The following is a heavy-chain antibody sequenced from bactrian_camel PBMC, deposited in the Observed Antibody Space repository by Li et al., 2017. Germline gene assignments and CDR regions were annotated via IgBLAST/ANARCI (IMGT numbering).Heavy chain of an antibody. CDR3: AVRTFRGRGIGTLSDTAFYNY. V-gene: IGHV3S55*01. D-gene: IGHD6*01. Sequence: VQLVESGGGSVQTGGSLRLSCSAIGEGFGRYCMAWFRQVPGKDREGIAVIDKDGRTNYADSVTGRFTVSKDLAKNSLYLQTNSLQPEDTGMYYCAVRTFRGRGIGTLSDTAFYNYWGQGTQVTVS. CDR2: IDKDGRT. J-gene: IGHJ4*01. CDR1: GEGFGRYC.